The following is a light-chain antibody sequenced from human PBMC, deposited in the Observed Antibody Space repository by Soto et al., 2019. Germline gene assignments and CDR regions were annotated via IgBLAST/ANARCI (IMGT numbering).Light chain of an antibody. CDR1: QTIDTW. V-gene: IGKV1-5*01. J-gene: IGKJ2*01. Sequence: DIPMTQSPSTLSASVGDRVIITCRASQTIDTWLAWYQQKSGQVPKLLIYDASSLQTGVPSRFSGRASGTEFTLIIDSLQPDDFATYHCQQYYSYRYTFGQGTKVEL. CDR3: QQYYSYRYT. CDR2: DAS.